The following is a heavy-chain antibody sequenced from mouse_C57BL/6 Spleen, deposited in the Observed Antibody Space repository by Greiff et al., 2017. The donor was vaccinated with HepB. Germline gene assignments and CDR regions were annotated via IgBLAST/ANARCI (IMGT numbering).Heavy chain of an antibody. D-gene: IGHD2-2*01. CDR1: GYTFTSYW. V-gene: IGHV1-61*01. CDR2: IYPSDSET. Sequence: VQLQQPGAELVRPGSSVKLSCKASGYTFTSYWMDWVKQRPGQGLEWIGNIYPSDSETHYNQKFKDKATLTVDKSSSTAYMQLSSLTSEDSEVYYCARDGYYGYPYYYAMDYWGQGTSVTVSS. CDR3: ARDGYYGYPYYYAMDY. J-gene: IGHJ4*01.